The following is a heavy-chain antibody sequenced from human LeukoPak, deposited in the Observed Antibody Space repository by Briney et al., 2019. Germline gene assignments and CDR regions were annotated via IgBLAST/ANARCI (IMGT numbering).Heavy chain of an antibody. CDR2: ISSSSSYI. CDR1: GFTSRDYY. Sequence: GGSLRLSCVASGFTSRDYYMSWIRRAPGKGLEWVSYISSSSSYIDYADSVKGRFTISRDNAKNSLHLQMKSLRAEDTAVYYCAKARPRGVIIVNFDYWGQGTLVTVSS. J-gene: IGHJ4*02. CDR3: AKARPRGVIIVNFDY. V-gene: IGHV3-11*05. D-gene: IGHD3-10*01.